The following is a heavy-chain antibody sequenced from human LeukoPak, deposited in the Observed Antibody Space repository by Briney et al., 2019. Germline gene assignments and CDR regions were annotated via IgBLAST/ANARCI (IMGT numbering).Heavy chain of an antibody. Sequence: ASVKVSCKASGYTFTSYDINWVRQATGQGLEWMGWMNPNSGNTGYAQKFQGRVTITRNTSISTAYMELSSLRSDDTAVYYCARGGLYCSGGSCYSSWYYFDYWGQGTLVTVSS. J-gene: IGHJ4*02. V-gene: IGHV1-8*03. D-gene: IGHD2-15*01. CDR1: GYTFTSYD. CDR2: MNPNSGNT. CDR3: ARGGLYCSGGSCYSSWYYFDY.